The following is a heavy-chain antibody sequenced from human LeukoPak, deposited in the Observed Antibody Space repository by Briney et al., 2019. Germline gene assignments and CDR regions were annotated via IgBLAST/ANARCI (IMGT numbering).Heavy chain of an antibody. CDR1: GYTFTSYG. V-gene: IGHV1-18*01. D-gene: IGHD6-13*01. CDR2: ISAYNSNT. Sequence: GASVKVSCKASGYTFTSYGISWVRQAPGQGLEWMGWISAYNSNTNYAQKLQGRVTMTTDTSTSTAYMELRSLRSDDTAVYYCARDALGRKQQLGDYWGQGTLVTVSS. J-gene: IGHJ4*02. CDR3: ARDALGRKQQLGDY.